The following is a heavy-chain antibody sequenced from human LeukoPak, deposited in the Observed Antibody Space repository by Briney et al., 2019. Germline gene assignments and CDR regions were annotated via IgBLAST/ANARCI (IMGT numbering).Heavy chain of an antibody. J-gene: IGHJ4*02. D-gene: IGHD4-17*01. V-gene: IGHV4-4*02. CDR1: GGSISSSHW. CDR2: IYHSWST. Sequence: AETLSLTCAVSGGSISSSHWWSWVRQRPGKGLEWIGEIYHSWSTNYNPSLKRRLTISVDKSKNQLSLKLSSVTAADTAVYYCARVRTGDYRTFNWGQGTLVTVSS. CDR3: ARVRTGDYRTFN.